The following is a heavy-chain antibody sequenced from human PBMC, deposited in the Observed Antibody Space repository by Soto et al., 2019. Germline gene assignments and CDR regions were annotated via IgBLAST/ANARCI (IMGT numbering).Heavy chain of an antibody. V-gene: IGHV4-59*07. Sequence: QVQLQESGPGLVKTSDTLSLTCTVSGGSITPYYWSWIRQPPGEGLEWIGYVSYSGKTGYNPSLKSRVSMSIDTSKNEFSLKLTSLTAADAATYYCARQQYTVVTAFDVWGQGKTVAVSS. J-gene: IGHJ3*01. CDR3: ARQQYTVVTAFDV. D-gene: IGHD2-15*01. CDR2: VSYSGKT. CDR1: GGSITPYY.